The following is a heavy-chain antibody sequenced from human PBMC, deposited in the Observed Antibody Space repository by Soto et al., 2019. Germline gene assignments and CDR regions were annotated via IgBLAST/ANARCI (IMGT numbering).Heavy chain of an antibody. J-gene: IGHJ3*02. V-gene: IGHV1-69*12. Sequence: QVQLVQSGAEVKKPGSSVKVSCKASGGTFSSYAISWVRQAPGQGLEWMGGIIPIFGTANYAQKFQGRVTITADESTSTAYMELSSLRSEDTAVYYCARTGRWARIYGSGSSDAFDIWGQGTMVTVSS. CDR2: IIPIFGTA. D-gene: IGHD3-10*01. CDR3: ARTGRWARIYGSGSSDAFDI. CDR1: GGTFSSYA.